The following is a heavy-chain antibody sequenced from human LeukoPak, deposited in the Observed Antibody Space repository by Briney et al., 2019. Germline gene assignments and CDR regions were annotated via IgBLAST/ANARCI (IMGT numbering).Heavy chain of an antibody. CDR2: IYYSGST. CDR3: ARRRYDYVWGSYRRYYFDY. V-gene: IGHV4-39*01. Sequence: SETLSLTCTVSGGSISSSSYYWGCIRQPPGKGLEWIGSIYYSGSTYYNPSLKSRVTISVDTSKNQFSLKLSSVTAADTAVYYCARRRYDYVWGSYRRYYFDYWGQGTLVTVSS. J-gene: IGHJ4*02. CDR1: GGSISSSSYY. D-gene: IGHD3-16*02.